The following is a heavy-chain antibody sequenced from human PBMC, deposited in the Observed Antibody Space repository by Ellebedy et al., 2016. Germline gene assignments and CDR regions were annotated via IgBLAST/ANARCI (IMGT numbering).Heavy chain of an antibody. Sequence: GGSLRLXCAASGFSFNDRGMTWVRQAPGKGLEWVATISSGRNGYYAGSVKGRFTISRDNGKNLVFLQMNNLRVEDTALYYCTRDGSEWSRDYWGQGTLVTVSS. J-gene: IGHJ4*02. CDR2: ISSGRNG. V-gene: IGHV3-69-1*01. CDR1: GFSFNDRG. D-gene: IGHD3-3*01. CDR3: TRDGSEWSRDY.